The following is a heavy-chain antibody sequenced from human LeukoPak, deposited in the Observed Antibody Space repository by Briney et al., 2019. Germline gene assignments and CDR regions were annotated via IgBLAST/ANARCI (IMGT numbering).Heavy chain of an antibody. J-gene: IGHJ4*02. Sequence: SETLSLTCAVYGGSFSGYYWSWIRQPQGKGLEWIGEINHSGSTNYNPSPKSRVTISVDTSKNQFSLKLSSVTAADTAVYYCARGYYDSSGYYFAQVLFDYWGQGTLVTVSS. D-gene: IGHD3-22*01. CDR3: ARGYYDSSGYYFAQVLFDY. V-gene: IGHV4-34*01. CDR2: INHSGST. CDR1: GGSFSGYY.